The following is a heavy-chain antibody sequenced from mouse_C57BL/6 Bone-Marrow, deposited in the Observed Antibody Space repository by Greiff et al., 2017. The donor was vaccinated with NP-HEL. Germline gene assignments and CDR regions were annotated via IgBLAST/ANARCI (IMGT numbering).Heavy chain of an antibody. Sequence: EVKLMESGPELVKPGASVKISCKASGYSFTGYYMHWVKQSSEKSLEWIGEINPSTGGTSYNQKFKGKATLTVDKSSSTAYMQLKSLTSEDSAVYYCARDYYGSSYWFAYWGQGTLVTVSA. J-gene: IGHJ3*01. CDR3: ARDYYGSSYWFAY. CDR2: INPSTGGT. D-gene: IGHD1-1*01. CDR1: GYSFTGYY. V-gene: IGHV1-43*01.